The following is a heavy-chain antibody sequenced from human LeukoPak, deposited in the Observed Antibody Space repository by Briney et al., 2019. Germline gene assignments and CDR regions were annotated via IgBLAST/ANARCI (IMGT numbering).Heavy chain of an antibody. Sequence: PGGSLRLSCAASGFTFSSYSMNWVRQAPGKGLEWVSSISSSSSYIYYADSVKGRFTISGDNAKNSLYLQMNSLRAEDTAVYYCARDTPMVQNYYYYYMDVWGKGTTVTVSS. J-gene: IGHJ6*03. CDR2: ISSSSSYI. CDR3: ARDTPMVQNYYYYYMDV. V-gene: IGHV3-21*01. CDR1: GFTFSSYS. D-gene: IGHD3-10*01.